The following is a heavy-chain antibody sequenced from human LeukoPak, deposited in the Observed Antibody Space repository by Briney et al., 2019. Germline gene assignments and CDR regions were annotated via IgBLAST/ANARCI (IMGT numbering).Heavy chain of an antibody. CDR1: GFTFSSYG. V-gene: IGHV3-21*01. Sequence: GGSLRLSCAASGFTFSSYGMSWVRQAPGKGLEWVSSTTSASHDIYYADSVKGRFTISRDNAKNSLYLQMNSLRVEDTSVYYCTRGYMGVWGKGTTVTVSS. CDR2: TTSASHDI. J-gene: IGHJ6*03. CDR3: TRGYMGV.